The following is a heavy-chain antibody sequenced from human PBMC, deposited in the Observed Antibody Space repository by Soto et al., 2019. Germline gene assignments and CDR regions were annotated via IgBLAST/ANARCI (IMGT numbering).Heavy chain of an antibody. V-gene: IGHV3-74*01. J-gene: IGHJ6*02. CDR2: INSDGSST. CDR1: GFTFSSYW. D-gene: IGHD6-19*01. Sequence: EVQLVESGGGLVQPGGSLRLSCAASGFTFSSYWMHWVRQAPGKGLVWVSRINSDGSSTSYADSVKGRFTISRDNAKNTLYLQMNSLRAEDTAVYYCARKPMGSGWYNDYYYGMDVWGQGTTVTVSS. CDR3: ARKPMGSGWYNDYYYGMDV.